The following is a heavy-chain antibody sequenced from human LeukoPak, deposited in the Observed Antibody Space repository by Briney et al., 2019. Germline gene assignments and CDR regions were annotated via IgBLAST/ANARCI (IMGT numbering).Heavy chain of an antibody. Sequence: GGSLRLSCAASGLSFSSYGMTWVRQAPGKGLEWVSGISGSGGRTYYADSVKGRFTIFRDNSNTTLNLQMNSLRAEDTAVYYCAKGKDSSGTWDYFDYWGQGTLVTVSS. CDR1: GLSFSSYG. CDR2: ISGSGGRT. V-gene: IGHV3-23*01. D-gene: IGHD6-19*01. J-gene: IGHJ4*02. CDR3: AKGKDSSGTWDYFDY.